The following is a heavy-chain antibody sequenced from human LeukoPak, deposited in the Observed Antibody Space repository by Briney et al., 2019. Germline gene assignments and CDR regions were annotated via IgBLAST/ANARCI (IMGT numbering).Heavy chain of an antibody. CDR1: GGSFSGYY. CDR2: INHSGST. CDR3: ARGPVATIRSPFDP. Sequence: PSETLSLTCAVYGGSFSGYYWSWIRQPPGKGLEWIGEINHSGSTNYNPSLKSRVTISVDTSKNQFSLALSSVTAADTAVYYCARGPVATIRSPFDPWGQGTLVTVSS. V-gene: IGHV4-34*01. J-gene: IGHJ5*02. D-gene: IGHD5-12*01.